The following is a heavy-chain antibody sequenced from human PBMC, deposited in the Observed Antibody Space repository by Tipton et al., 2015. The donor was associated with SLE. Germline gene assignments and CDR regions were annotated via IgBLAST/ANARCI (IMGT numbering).Heavy chain of an antibody. Sequence: SLRLSCAASGFTFSSYAMHWVRQAPGKGLEWVAVISYDGSNKYYADSVKGRFTISRDKSKNTLYLQMNSLRAEDTAVYYCARALSIAAHLDYWGQGTLVTVSS. CDR2: ISYDGSNK. D-gene: IGHD6-6*01. CDR3: ARALSIAAHLDY. CDR1: GFTFSSYA. J-gene: IGHJ4*02. V-gene: IGHV3-30*04.